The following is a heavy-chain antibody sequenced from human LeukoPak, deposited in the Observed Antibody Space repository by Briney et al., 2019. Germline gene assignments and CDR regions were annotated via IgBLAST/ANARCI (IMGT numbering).Heavy chain of an antibody. CDR2: IIPILGIA. CDR1: RGTFSSYS. V-gene: IGHV1-69*04. J-gene: IGHJ4*02. D-gene: IGHD3-22*01. CDR3: ARDVDYDSSGYPD. Sequence: SVKVSCKASRGTFSSYSISWVRPAPGQGLEWMGRIIPILGIANYAQKFQGRVTITADKSTSTAYMELSSLRSEDTAVYYCARDVDYDSSGYPDWGQGTLVTVSS.